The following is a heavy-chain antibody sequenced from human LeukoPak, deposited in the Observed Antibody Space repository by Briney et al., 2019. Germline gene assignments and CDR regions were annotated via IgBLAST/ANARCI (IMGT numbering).Heavy chain of an antibody. V-gene: IGHV4-39*07. D-gene: IGHD4-11*01. J-gene: IGHJ4*02. CDR3: ARDGTVSTR. Sequence: SETLSLTCTVSGGSISSSSYYWGWIRQPPGKGLEWIGSIYYSGSTYYNPSLKSRVTISVDTSKNQFSLKLSSVTAADTAVYYCARDGTVSTRWSQGTLVTVSS. CDR2: IYYSGST. CDR1: GGSISSSSYY.